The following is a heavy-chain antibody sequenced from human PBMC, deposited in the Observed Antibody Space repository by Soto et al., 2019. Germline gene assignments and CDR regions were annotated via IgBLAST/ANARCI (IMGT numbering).Heavy chain of an antibody. CDR3: ARDMAVRGVIIEPYGMDV. CDR1: GGSISSYY. Sequence: PSETLSLTCTVSGGSISSYYWSWIRQPPGKGLEWIGYIYYSGSTYYNPSLKSRVTISVDTSKNQFSLKLSSVTAADTAVYYCARDMAVRGVIIEPYGMDVWGQGTTVTVSS. J-gene: IGHJ6*02. D-gene: IGHD3-10*01. V-gene: IGHV4-59*12. CDR2: IYYSGST.